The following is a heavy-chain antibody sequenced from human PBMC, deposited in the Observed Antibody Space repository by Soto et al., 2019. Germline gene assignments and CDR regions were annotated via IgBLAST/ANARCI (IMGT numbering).Heavy chain of an antibody. V-gene: IGHV3-30*18. Sequence: QVQLVESGGGVVQPGRSLRLSCAASGFTFSSYGMHWVRQAPGKGLEWVAVISYDGSNKYYADSVKGRFTISRDNSKNTLYLQMNSLRAEDTAVYYCAKRSGPYDYWGQGTLVTVSS. J-gene: IGHJ4*02. D-gene: IGHD2-15*01. CDR1: GFTFSSYG. CDR3: AKRSGPYDY. CDR2: ISYDGSNK.